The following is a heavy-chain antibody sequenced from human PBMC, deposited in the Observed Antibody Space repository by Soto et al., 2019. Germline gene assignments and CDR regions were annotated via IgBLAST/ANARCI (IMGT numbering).Heavy chain of an antibody. D-gene: IGHD6-13*01. CDR3: ARDRAFRAAVRPGGMDV. Sequence: QVQLVQSGAEVKKPGASVKVSCKASGYTFTSYGISWVRQAPGQGLEWMGWISAYNGNTNYAQKLKGRVTMTTDTSTSTAYMELRSLRSDDTAVYYCARDRAFRAAVRPGGMDVWGQGTTVTVSS. V-gene: IGHV1-18*01. CDR2: ISAYNGNT. CDR1: GYTFTSYG. J-gene: IGHJ6*02.